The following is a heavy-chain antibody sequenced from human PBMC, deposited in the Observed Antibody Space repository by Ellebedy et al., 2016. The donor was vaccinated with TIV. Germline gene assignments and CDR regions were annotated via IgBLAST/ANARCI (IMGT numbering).Heavy chain of an antibody. D-gene: IGHD2-15*01. V-gene: IGHV3-33*01. CDR3: ARDPVATRYCSADKCSQADHGMDV. CDR1: GFSFTNYG. CDR2: IWYDGSTK. Sequence: PGGSLRLSCAASGFSFTNYGMHWVRQAPGKGLEWVAVIWYDGSTKYYADSVKGRFTISSDNSKNTLYLQMNSLRAEDTAVYYCARDPVATRYCSADKCSQADHGMDVWGRGTTVTVSS. J-gene: IGHJ6*02.